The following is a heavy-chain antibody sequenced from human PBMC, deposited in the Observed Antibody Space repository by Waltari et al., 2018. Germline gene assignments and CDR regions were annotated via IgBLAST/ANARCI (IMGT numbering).Heavy chain of an antibody. V-gene: IGHV3-30-3*01. CDR1: GFTFSSYA. CDR2: ISYEGGNK. Sequence: QVQLVESGGGVVQPGRSLRLSCAASGFTFSSYAMHWVRQTPGKGLEWVALISYEGGNKYYADSVKCRLTISRDNSKNTLYLQMNGLRAEDTAVYYCAREWNYDLFDYWGQGTLVTVSS. D-gene: IGHD1-7*01. CDR3: AREWNYDLFDY. J-gene: IGHJ4*02.